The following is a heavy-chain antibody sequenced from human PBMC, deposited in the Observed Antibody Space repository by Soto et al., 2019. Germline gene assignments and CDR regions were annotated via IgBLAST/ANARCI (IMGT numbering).Heavy chain of an antibody. CDR1: GFTFSNYE. CDR2: ISNNGAHT. D-gene: IGHD6-13*01. CDR3: ARRGYGSRWPNVYMDV. J-gene: IGHJ6*03. Sequence: EAQLVESGGGLVQPGGSLRLSCAASGFTFSNYEMHWVRQAPGKGLEYVSGISNNGAHTDYAKSVKSRFTISRDNSENTLYLQMGSLRAEDMALYYCARRGYGSRWPNVYMDVWGKGTTVTVS. V-gene: IGHV3-64*01.